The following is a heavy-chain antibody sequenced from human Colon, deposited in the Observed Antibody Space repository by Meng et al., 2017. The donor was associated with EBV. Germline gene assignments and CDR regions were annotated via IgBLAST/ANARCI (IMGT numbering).Heavy chain of an antibody. V-gene: IGHV7-4-1*02. J-gene: IGHJ4*02. D-gene: IGHD6-19*01. CDR3: GTLKYTSGFYGPAY. CDR2: ISTNTGNP. Sequence: QAQLVQSGSGLKKPGASVKVSCKSSGYTFTRYPMNWVRQAPGQGLEWMGWISTNTGNPTYAQGFTGRFVFSVDTSVSTAYLQISSLKAEDTAVYYCGTLKYTSGFYGPAYWGQGALVTVSS. CDR1: GYTFTRYP.